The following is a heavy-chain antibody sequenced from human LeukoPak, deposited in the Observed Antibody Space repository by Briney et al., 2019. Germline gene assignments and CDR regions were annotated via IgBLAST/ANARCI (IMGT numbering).Heavy chain of an antibody. CDR3: ARYSGGWPYYFDY. CDR1: GGSINSGSY. CDR2: IYYSGST. Sequence: PSETLSLTCTVSGGSINSGSYWGWIRQPPGMGLEWIGTIYYSGSTYYNPSLKSRVTISVDTSKNQFSLHLSSVTAADTAVYFCARYSGGWPYYFDYWGQGALVTASS. J-gene: IGHJ4*02. D-gene: IGHD6-19*01. V-gene: IGHV4-39*01.